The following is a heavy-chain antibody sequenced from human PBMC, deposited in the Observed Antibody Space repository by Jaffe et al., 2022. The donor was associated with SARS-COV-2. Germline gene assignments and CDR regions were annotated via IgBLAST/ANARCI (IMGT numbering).Heavy chain of an antibody. J-gene: IGHJ4*02. D-gene: IGHD6-6*01. Sequence: EVQLLESGGGLVQPGGSLRLSCAASRFTFSRYAMTWVRQAPGKGLEWVSAISDSGASTYYADSVKGRFTISRDNSWNTLYLHMNSLRADDTAVYYCAKGWRASSGDCWGQGTLVTVSS. V-gene: IGHV3-23*01. CDR2: ISDSGAST. CDR1: RFTFSRYA. CDR3: AKGWRASSGDC.